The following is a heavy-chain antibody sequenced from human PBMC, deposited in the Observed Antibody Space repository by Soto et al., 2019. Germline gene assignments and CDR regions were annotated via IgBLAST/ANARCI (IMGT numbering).Heavy chain of an antibody. CDR1: GGPISSYY. D-gene: IGHD5-18*01. CDR2: IYYSGST. Sequence: TLSLTCTVSGGPISSYYWSWIRQPPGKGLEWIGYIYYSGSTNYNPSLKSRVTISVDTSKNQFSLKLSSVTAADTAVYYCARGAGRYSYGETYYYYYGMDVWGQGTTVTVSS. V-gene: IGHV4-59*01. CDR3: ARGAGRYSYGETYYYYYGMDV. J-gene: IGHJ6*02.